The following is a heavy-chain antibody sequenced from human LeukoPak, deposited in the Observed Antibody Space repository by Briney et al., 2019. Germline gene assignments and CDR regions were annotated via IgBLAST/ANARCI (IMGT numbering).Heavy chain of an antibody. V-gene: IGHV3-30*02. J-gene: IGHJ4*02. D-gene: IGHD2-21*02. Sequence: PGGSLRLSCAASGFTFSSYGMHWVRQAPGKGLEWVAFIRYDGSNKYYADSVKGRFTISRDNSKNTLYLQMNSLRAEDTAVYYCAKDRPHIVVVTADQDAFDYWGQGTLVTVSS. CDR2: IRYDGSNK. CDR1: GFTFSSYG. CDR3: AKDRPHIVVVTADQDAFDY.